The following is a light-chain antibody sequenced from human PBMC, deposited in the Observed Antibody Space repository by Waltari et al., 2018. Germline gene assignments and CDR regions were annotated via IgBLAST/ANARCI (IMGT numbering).Light chain of an antibody. CDR2: VIS. J-gene: IGKJ4*01. V-gene: IGKV1-39*01. CDR3: QQSDSLPLT. Sequence: DIQMTQSPSSLSASVGDRVIITCRASQTINKYLNWYQKKPGRAPKVLISVISYLHTGVPSRFSGSGSGTDFTLTISSLQPEDFATYYCQQSDSLPLTFGGGTKVEIK. CDR1: QTINKY.